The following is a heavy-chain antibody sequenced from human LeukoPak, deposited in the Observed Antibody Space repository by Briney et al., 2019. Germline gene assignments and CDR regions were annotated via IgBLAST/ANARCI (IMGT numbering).Heavy chain of an antibody. V-gene: IGHV3-7*01. J-gene: IGHJ4*02. CDR2: IKEDGSEK. CDR1: GFTFSSYW. CDR3: ARGGAPEYSYGYYFDY. D-gene: IGHD5-18*01. Sequence: GGSLRLSCAASGFTFSSYWMSWVRQAPGKGLEWVANIKEDGSEKYYVDSVKGRFTISRDNAKNSLYLQMNSLRAEDTAVYYCARGGAPEYSYGYYFDYWGQGTLVTVSS.